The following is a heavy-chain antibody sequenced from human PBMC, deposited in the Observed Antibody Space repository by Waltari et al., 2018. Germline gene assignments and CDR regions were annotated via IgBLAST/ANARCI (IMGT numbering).Heavy chain of an antibody. V-gene: IGHV4-34*01. J-gene: IGHJ4*02. Sequence: VQLQQLGAGLLKPAETLSLTCAVHGCSFSGYYWSWNRQPSGKGLEWIGEINHSGSNNYNPSLKSRITISVDTTKNQFSLKLSSVTAADTAVYYCARGHYFDWLFHFDYWGQGTLVTVSS. CDR1: GCSFSGYY. CDR2: INHSGSN. D-gene: IGHD3-9*01. CDR3: ARGHYFDWLFHFDY.